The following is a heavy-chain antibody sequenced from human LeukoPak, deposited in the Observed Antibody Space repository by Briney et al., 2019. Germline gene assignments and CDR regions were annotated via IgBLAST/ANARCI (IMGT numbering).Heavy chain of an antibody. CDR3: ARGSSGSYMSYYYYYYMDV. J-gene: IGHJ6*03. V-gene: IGHV4-34*01. Sequence: SETLSLTCAVYGGSFSGYYWSWIRQPPGKGLEWIGEINHSGSTNYNPSLKSRVTISVDTSKNQFSLKLSSVTAADTAVYYCARGSSGSYMSYYYYYYMDVWGKGTTVTVSS. CDR1: GGSFSGYY. D-gene: IGHD1-26*01. CDR2: INHSGST.